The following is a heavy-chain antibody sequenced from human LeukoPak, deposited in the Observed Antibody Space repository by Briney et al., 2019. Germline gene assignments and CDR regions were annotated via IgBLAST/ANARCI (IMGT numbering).Heavy chain of an antibody. CDR2: INTNTGNP. J-gene: IGHJ4*02. CDR3: VRQPHTSGYYRGGY. CDR1: GYTFTRYE. V-gene: IGHV7-4-1*02. Sequence: ASVKVSCKASGYTFTRYEMNWVRQAPGQGLEWMGWINTNTGNPTYAQGFTGRFVFSLDTSVSTAYLQISSLKAEDTAVYYCVRQPHTSGYYRGGYWGQGTLVTVSS. D-gene: IGHD3-22*01.